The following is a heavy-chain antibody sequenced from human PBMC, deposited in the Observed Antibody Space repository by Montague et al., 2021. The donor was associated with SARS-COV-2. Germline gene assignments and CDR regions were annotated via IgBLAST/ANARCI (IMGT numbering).Heavy chain of an antibody. J-gene: IGHJ4*02. CDR1: GFSLSTSGMC. D-gene: IGHD1-26*01. CDR3: ARFRWELLEGAFDY. CDR2: IDWDDDK. Sequence: PALVKPTQTLTLTCTFSGFSLSTSGMCVSWIRQPPGKALKWLALIDWDDDKYYSTSLKTRLTISKDTSKNQVVLTMTNMDPVDTATYYCARFRWELLEGAFDYWGQGTLVTVSS. V-gene: IGHV2-70*01.